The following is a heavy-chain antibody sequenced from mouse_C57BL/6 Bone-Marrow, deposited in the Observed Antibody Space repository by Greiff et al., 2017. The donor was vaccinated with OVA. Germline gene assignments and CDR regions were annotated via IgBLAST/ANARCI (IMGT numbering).Heavy chain of an antibody. J-gene: IGHJ2*01. CDR1: GYTFTDYY. D-gene: IGHD1-1*01. CDR3: AMDYGSSYVVDY. Sequence: EVKLQESGPVLVKPGASVKMSCKASGYTFTDYYMNWVKQSHGKSLEWIGVINPYNGGTSYNQKFKGKATLTVDKSSSTAYMELNSLTSEDSAVYYCAMDYGSSYVVDYWGQGTTLTVSS. V-gene: IGHV1-19*01. CDR2: INPYNGGT.